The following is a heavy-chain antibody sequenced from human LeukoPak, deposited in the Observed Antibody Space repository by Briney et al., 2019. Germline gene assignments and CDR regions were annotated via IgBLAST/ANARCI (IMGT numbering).Heavy chain of an antibody. CDR2: ISGSGGST. Sequence: GGSLRLSCAASGFTFSSYAMSWVRQAPGKGLEWVSAISGSGGSTYYADSVKGRFTISRDNSKNTLYLQMNSLRAEDTAVYYCAKGLPDITMVRGLPDYWGQGTLVAVSS. V-gene: IGHV3-23*01. CDR1: GFTFSSYA. CDR3: AKGLPDITMVRGLPDY. J-gene: IGHJ4*02. D-gene: IGHD3-10*01.